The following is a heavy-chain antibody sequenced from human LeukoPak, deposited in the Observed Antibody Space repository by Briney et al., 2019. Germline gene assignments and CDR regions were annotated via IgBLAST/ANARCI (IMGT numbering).Heavy chain of an antibody. CDR3: ARQSNYGDLDF. J-gene: IGHJ4*02. Sequence: ASVKVSCKASGNSFANYYMHWVRQAPGQGLEWMGWINPDSGDTNFAQKFQGRVSMTRDTSIGTAYMELSRLKSDDTAVYYCARQSNYGDLDFWGQGTLVIVSS. CDR1: GNSFANYY. V-gene: IGHV1-2*02. D-gene: IGHD4-17*01. CDR2: INPDSGDT.